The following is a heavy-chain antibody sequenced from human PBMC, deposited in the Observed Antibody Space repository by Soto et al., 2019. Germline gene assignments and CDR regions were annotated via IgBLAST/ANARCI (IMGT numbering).Heavy chain of an antibody. Sequence: QVQLVQSGTEVKKPGSSVKVSCKPFGGSFNSYAVSWVRQAPGQGLEWMGGIIAISGTATYAQKFQGRVTITAAKSTSTVYVELSRLTSDNTAVYYCGVSGLWNYSGRFYFDSGGQGAQVTASS. J-gene: IGHJ4*02. D-gene: IGHD1-7*01. CDR1: GGSFNSYA. CDR2: IIAISGTA. V-gene: IGHV1-69*06. CDR3: GVSGLWNYSGRFYFDS.